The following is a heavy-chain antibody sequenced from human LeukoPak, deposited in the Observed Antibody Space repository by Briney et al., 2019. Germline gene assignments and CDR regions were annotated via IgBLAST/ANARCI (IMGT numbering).Heavy chain of an antibody. D-gene: IGHD2-15*01. CDR2: ISWNSGSI. CDR1: GSTFDDYA. J-gene: IGHJ6*02. V-gene: IGHV3-9*01. Sequence: GGSLRLSCAASGSTFDDYAMHWVRQAPGKGLEWVSGISWNSGSIGYADSVKGRFTISRDNAKNSLYLQMNSLRAEDTALYYCAKDTLSRYCSGGSCPPSYYYYGMDVWGQGTTVTVSS. CDR3: AKDTLSRYCSGGSCPPSYYYYGMDV.